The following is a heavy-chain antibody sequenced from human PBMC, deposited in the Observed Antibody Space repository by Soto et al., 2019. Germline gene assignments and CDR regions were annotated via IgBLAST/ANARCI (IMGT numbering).Heavy chain of an antibody. V-gene: IGHV4-30-2*01. CDR1: GGSISSGGYS. J-gene: IGHJ4*02. CDR3: AAGGGQPRYY. Sequence: QLQLQESGSGLVKPSQTLSLTCAVSGGSISSGGYSWSWIRQPPGKGLEWIGYIYHSGSTYYNPSHKSRVARSVDRPTNQSSLKLSSGTAADTAVYYCAAGGGQPRYYWGQGTLVTVSS. CDR2: IYHSGST. D-gene: IGHD3-10*01.